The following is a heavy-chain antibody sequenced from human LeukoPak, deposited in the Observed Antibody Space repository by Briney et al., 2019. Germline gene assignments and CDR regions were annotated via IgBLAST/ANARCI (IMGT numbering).Heavy chain of an antibody. Sequence: SETLSLTCTVSGGSINSYNWNWIRQPPGKGLEWIGYISYNGSPDYNPSFKSRVTMSVDTSQGQFSLRLSSVTAADTAVYYCARFRGTSSWHQEVFDYWGQGAPVTVSS. J-gene: IGHJ4*02. D-gene: IGHD2-15*01. V-gene: IGHV4-59*08. CDR3: ARFRGTSSWHQEVFDY. CDR2: ISYNGSP. CDR1: GGSINSYN.